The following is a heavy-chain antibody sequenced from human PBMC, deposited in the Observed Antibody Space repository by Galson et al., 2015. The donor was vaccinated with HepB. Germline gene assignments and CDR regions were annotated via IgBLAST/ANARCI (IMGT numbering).Heavy chain of an antibody. D-gene: IGHD4-17*01. V-gene: IGHV5-51*03. J-gene: IGHJ2*01. Sequence: QSGAEVKKPGESLKISCKGSGYSFTSYWIGWVRQMPGKGLEWMGIIYPGDSDTRYSPSFQGQVTISADKSISTAYLQWSSLKASDTAMYYCARTWATVTNGHWYFDLWGRGTLVTVSS. CDR3: ARTWATVTNGHWYFDL. CDR1: GYSFTSYW. CDR2: IYPGDSDT.